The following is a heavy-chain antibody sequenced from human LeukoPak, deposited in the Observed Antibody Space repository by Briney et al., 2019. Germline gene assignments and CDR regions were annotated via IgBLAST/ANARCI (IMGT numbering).Heavy chain of an antibody. CDR2: ISGSGGST. V-gene: IGHV3-23*01. CDR1: GFTFSSYA. CDR3: AKAFSYDSSGVYYVGDY. Sequence: PGGSLRLSCAASGFTFSSYAMSWVRQAPGKGLEWVSAISGSGGSTYYADSVKGRFTISRDNSKSTLYLQMNSLRAEDTAVYYCAKAFSYDSSGVYYVGDYWGQGTLVTVSS. J-gene: IGHJ4*02. D-gene: IGHD3-22*01.